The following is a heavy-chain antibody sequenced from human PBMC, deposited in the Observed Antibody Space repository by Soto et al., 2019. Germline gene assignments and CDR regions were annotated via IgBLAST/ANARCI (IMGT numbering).Heavy chain of an antibody. V-gene: IGHV1-18*04. CDR1: GYTFTSYY. D-gene: IGHD3-9*01. Sequence: ASVKVSCKASGYTFTSYYMHWVRQAPGQGLEWMGWISAYNGNTNYAQKLQGRVTMTTDTSTSTAYMELRSLRSDDTAVYYCARSDTLTGYLGNKWFDPWGQGTLVTVSS. J-gene: IGHJ5*02. CDR3: ARSDTLTGYLGNKWFDP. CDR2: ISAYNGNT.